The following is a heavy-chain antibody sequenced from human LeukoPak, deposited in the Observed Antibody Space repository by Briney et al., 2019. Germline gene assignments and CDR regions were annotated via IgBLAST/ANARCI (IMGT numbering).Heavy chain of an antibody. V-gene: IGHV1-8*01. D-gene: IGHD2-2*01. J-gene: IGHJ4*02. CDR1: GYTFTSYD. Sequence: ASVKVSCKASGYTFTSYDINWVRQATGQGLEWMGWMNPNSGNTGYAQKFQGRVTMTRNTSISTAHMELSSLRSEDTAVYYCARGRRIVVVPAEVGLFDYWGQGTLVTVSS. CDR2: MNPNSGNT. CDR3: ARGRRIVVVPAEVGLFDY.